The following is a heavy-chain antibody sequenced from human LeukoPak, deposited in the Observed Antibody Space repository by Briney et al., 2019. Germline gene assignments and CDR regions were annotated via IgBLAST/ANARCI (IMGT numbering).Heavy chain of an antibody. CDR2: VKTKGDGGAA. CDR1: GFTFSSYG. J-gene: IGHJ5*02. CDR3: TTDRMIYATNWAVSWFDP. V-gene: IGHV3-15*01. D-gene: IGHD2-8*01. Sequence: GGSLRLSRAASGFTFSSYGMHWVRQAPGKGLEWVGRVKTKGDGGAADYAAPVKGRFTISRDDSTKTLYLQMNSLKTEDTAVYYCTTDRMIYATNWAVSWFDPWGQGTLVTVSS.